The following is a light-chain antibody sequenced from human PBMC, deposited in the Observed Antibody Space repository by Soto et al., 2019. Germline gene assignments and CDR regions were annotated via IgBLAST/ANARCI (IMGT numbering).Light chain of an antibody. V-gene: IGKV3-15*01. J-gene: IGKJ1*01. CDR3: QQYNDWPLT. CDR1: QSVSSN. Sequence: EIVLTQHTATLCVSPGGRATLSCRASQSVSSNLAWYQQKPGQAPRLLIYGASTRATGIPARFSGSGSGTEFTLTISSLQSEDFALYYCQQYNDWPLTFGQGTKVDI. CDR2: GAS.